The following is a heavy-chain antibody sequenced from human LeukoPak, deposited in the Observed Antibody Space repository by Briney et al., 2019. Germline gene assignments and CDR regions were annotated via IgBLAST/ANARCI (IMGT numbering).Heavy chain of an antibody. D-gene: IGHD6-13*01. J-gene: IGHJ4*02. Sequence: ASVKVSCKASGGTFSSYAISWVRQAPGQGLEWMGWISAYNGNTNYAQKLQGRVTMTTDTSTSTAYMELRSLRSDDTAVYYCARLKSSSWSSYYFDYWGQGTLVTVSS. CDR3: ARLKSSSWSSYYFDY. V-gene: IGHV1-18*01. CDR2: ISAYNGNT. CDR1: GGTFSSYA.